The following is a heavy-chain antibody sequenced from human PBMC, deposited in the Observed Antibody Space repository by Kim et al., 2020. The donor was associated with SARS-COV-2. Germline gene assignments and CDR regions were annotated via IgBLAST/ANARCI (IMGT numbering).Heavy chain of an antibody. V-gene: IGHV3-15*01. Sequence: PVKGRFTISRDDSKNTLYLQMNSLKTEDTAVYYCTTVPYCSSTSCPKVDYWGQGTLVTVSS. CDR3: TTVPYCSSTSCPKVDY. J-gene: IGHJ4*02. D-gene: IGHD2-2*01.